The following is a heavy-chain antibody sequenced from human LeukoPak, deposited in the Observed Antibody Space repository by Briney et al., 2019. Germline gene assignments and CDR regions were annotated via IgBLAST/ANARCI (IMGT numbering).Heavy chain of an antibody. D-gene: IGHD2-15*01. V-gene: IGHV3-74*01. CDR1: GFTFSSYW. CDR2: INIDGSTT. CDR3: ARKAIYGSAAFDI. Sequence: PGGSLRLSCAASGFTFSSYWMQWVRQVPGKGLVRVSRINIDGSTTNYADSVKGRYTISRDNAKNTLSPQMNSLRAEDTAVYYCARKAIYGSAAFDIWGQGTMVTVSS. J-gene: IGHJ3*02.